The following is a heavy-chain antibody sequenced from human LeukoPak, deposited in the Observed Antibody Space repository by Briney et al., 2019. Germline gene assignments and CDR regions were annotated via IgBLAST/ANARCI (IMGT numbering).Heavy chain of an antibody. CDR3: AREDITMVRGVVYYYYGMDV. J-gene: IGHJ6*02. Sequence: PGGSLRLSCAASGFTFSDYSMNWVRQAPGKGLEWVSYISSSGSTIYYADSVKGRFTISRDNAKNSLYLQMNSLRAEDTAVYYCAREDITMVRGVVYYYYGMDVWGQGTTVTVSS. V-gene: IGHV3-48*04. D-gene: IGHD3-10*01. CDR2: ISSSGSTI. CDR1: GFTFSDYS.